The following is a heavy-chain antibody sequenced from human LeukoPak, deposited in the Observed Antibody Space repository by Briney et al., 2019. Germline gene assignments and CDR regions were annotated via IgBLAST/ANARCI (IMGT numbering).Heavy chain of an antibody. D-gene: IGHD3-22*01. CDR2: IDPHSGGT. Sequence: ASVKVSCKASGYSFTDYYMHWVRQAPGQGLEWMGWIDPHSGGTNYAQKFQGRVNMTRDTSISTAYMELSRLRSDDTAVYYCAREYYDSSGRKHGFDLWGQGTKVTVSS. J-gene: IGHJ3*01. CDR1: GYSFTDYY. V-gene: IGHV1-2*02. CDR3: AREYYDSSGRKHGFDL.